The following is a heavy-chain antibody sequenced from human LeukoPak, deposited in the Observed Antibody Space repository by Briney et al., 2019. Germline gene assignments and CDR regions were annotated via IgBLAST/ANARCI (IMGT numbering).Heavy chain of an antibody. D-gene: IGHD6-19*01. Sequence: SSETLSLTCTVSGGSISSYYWSWIRQPPGKGLEWIGYIYYSGSTNYNPSLKSRVTISVDTSKNQFSLKLSSVTAADTAVYYCARGMQWLGDWGQGTLVTVSS. V-gene: IGHV4-59*01. CDR1: GGSISSYY. CDR3: ARGMQWLGD. J-gene: IGHJ4*02. CDR2: IYYSGST.